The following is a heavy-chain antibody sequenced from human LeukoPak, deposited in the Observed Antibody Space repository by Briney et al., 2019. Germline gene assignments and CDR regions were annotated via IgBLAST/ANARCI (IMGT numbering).Heavy chain of an antibody. CDR3: ARGSSSWMDYYMDV. D-gene: IGHD6-13*01. Sequence: SETLSLTCAVSGGSISSGGYSWTWIRQPPGKGLECIGHVYYSGSTYYNPSLKSRVTISLDTSKNQFSLKLSSVTAADTAVYYCARGSSSWMDYYMDVWGKGATVTVSS. CDR2: VYYSGST. V-gene: IGHV4-30-4*07. J-gene: IGHJ6*03. CDR1: GGSISSGGYS.